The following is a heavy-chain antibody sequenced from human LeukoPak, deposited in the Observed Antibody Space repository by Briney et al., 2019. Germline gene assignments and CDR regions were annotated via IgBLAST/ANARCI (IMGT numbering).Heavy chain of an antibody. Sequence: SETLSLTCTVSGGSISSSTHYWGRIRQPPGKGLEWMGSIHYSGSTYYNPSLKSRVTISVDMSKNQFSLKLSSVTAADTAVYYCARSYCSSSCYAVGAFDIWGQGTVVTVSS. J-gene: IGHJ3*02. CDR3: ARSYCSSSCYAVGAFDI. V-gene: IGHV4-39*01. CDR1: GGSISSSTHY. CDR2: IHYSGST. D-gene: IGHD2-2*01.